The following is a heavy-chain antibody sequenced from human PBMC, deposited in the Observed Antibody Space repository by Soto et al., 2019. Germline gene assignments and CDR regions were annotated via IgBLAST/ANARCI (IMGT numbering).Heavy chain of an antibody. CDR1: GSTLGTYS. CDR3: ARQHSNRWSIYYGMDV. V-gene: IGHV3-48*02. D-gene: IGHD6-13*01. Sequence: DVQLVESGGGLVQPGGSLRLSCAVSGSTLGTYSMNWVRQAPGKGLEWISYISSSSGIIYYADSVKGRFTISRDNAKRSLYLKMNSLKDEDTAVYYCARQHSNRWSIYYGMDVWGQGTTVIVSS. CDR2: ISSSSGII. J-gene: IGHJ6*02.